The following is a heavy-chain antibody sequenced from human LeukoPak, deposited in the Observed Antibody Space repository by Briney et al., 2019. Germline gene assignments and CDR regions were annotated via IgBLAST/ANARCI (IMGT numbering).Heavy chain of an antibody. CDR1: GFTFSSYS. J-gene: IGHJ3*02. CDR2: ISSSSSYI. CDR3: AREGGVVTAILYAFDI. V-gene: IGHV3-21*01. D-gene: IGHD2-21*02. Sequence: GRSLRLSCAASGFTFSSYSMNWLRHARGRGLEWVSSISSSSSYIYYADSVKGRFAISRDNAKNSLYLQMSSLRAEETAVYYCAREGGVVTAILYAFDIWGQGTMVTVSS.